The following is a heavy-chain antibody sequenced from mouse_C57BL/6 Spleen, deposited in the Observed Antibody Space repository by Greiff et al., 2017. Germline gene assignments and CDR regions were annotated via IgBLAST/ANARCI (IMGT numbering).Heavy chain of an antibody. CDR2: FNPSTGGT. V-gene: IGHV1-42*01. CDR3: ARYQLGPMDY. D-gene: IGHD4-1*02. Sequence: VQLKQSGPELVKPGASVKISCKASGYSFTGYYLNWVKQSPEKGLEWIGEFNPSTGGTTYNQKFKAKATLPVDKSSSTAYMQLKSLTSEDSAVYYCARYQLGPMDYWGQGPSVTVAS. CDR1: GYSFTGYY. J-gene: IGHJ4*01.